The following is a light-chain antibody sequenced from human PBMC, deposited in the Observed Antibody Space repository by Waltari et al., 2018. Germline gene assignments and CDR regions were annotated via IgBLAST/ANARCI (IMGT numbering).Light chain of an antibody. J-gene: IGKJ1*01. CDR2: AAS. CDR3: QNHERLPAT. Sequence: ELVLTQSPGTLSLSPGDRATLSCRARQSVSKYLAWYQQRPGQAPRLLIYAASTRATGIPDRFRGSGYGTDFSLIISRLEPEDFAVYYCQNHERLPATFGQGTKVEIK. V-gene: IGKV3-20*01. CDR1: QSVSKY.